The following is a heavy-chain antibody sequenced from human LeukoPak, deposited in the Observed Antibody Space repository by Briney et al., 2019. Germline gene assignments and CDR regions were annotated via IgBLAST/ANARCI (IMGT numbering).Heavy chain of an antibody. CDR2: ISGSGDRT. CDR3: AKDRGALVDTGTLNY. V-gene: IGHV3-23*01. Sequence: GKSLRLSCVASGIIFGSYAMSWVRQAPGKGLEWVSGISGSGDRTSYADSVKGRFTISRDNSKNALYLQMNGLRVEDTAVYYCAKDRGALVDTGTLNYWGRGNLVTVSS. D-gene: IGHD5-18*01. J-gene: IGHJ4*02. CDR1: GIIFGSYA.